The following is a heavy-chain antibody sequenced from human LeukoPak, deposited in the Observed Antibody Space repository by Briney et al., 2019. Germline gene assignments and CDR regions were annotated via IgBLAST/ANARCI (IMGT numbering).Heavy chain of an antibody. V-gene: IGHV3-23*01. CDR2: IRDSGGST. CDR3: VKDTVKGSYSVFDY. Sequence: PGGSLRLSCAASGFTFRSYAMHWVRQAPGKGLEWVSAIRDSGGSTYYADSVKGRFTISRDNSKNTLYLQMNSLRAEDTAVYYCVKDTVKGSYSVFDYWGQGTLVTVSS. J-gene: IGHJ4*02. CDR1: GFTFRSYA. D-gene: IGHD1-26*01.